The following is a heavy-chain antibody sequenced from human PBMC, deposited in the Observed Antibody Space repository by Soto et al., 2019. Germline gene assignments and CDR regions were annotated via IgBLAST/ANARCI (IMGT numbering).Heavy chain of an antibody. D-gene: IGHD3-22*01. CDR1: GGSISSGNNY. CDR3: ARTSYDSSGTAADP. J-gene: IGHJ5*02. CDR2: IYYSGST. Sequence: QVQLQESGPGLVKPSQTLSLTCTVSGGSISSGNNYWSWIRQHPGKGLEWIGYIYYSGSTYYNPSLKSRVTLSVDTSKNQVSLKLSSVTAADAAVYYCARTSYDSSGTAADPWGQGTLVTVSS. V-gene: IGHV4-31*03.